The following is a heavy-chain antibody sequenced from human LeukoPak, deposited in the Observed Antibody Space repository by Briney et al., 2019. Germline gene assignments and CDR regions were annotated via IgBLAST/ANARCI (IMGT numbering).Heavy chain of an antibody. CDR1: GFTFSSYE. Sequence: PGGSLRLSCAASGFTFSSYEMNWVRQAPGKGLEWVSYISSSGSTIYYADSVKGRFTISRDNAKNSLYLQMNSLRAEDTAVYYCARDDHYDSSGYYYFDYWGQGTLVTVSS. CDR2: ISSSGSTI. D-gene: IGHD3-22*01. CDR3: ARDDHYDSSGYYYFDY. V-gene: IGHV3-48*03. J-gene: IGHJ4*02.